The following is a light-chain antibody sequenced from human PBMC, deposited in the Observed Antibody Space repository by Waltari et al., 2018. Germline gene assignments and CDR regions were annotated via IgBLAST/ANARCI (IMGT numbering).Light chain of an antibody. CDR3: QQYYSTPLT. CDR2: WAS. CDR1: QSVLYSSNNKNY. V-gene: IGKV4-1*01. Sequence: DIVMTQSPDSLAVSLGERATINCKSSQSVLYSSNNKNYLAWYQQKPGQPPKLLIYWASTRESGVPDRFSGSGSGTDFTLTSSSLQAADVAVYYCQQYYSTPLTFGGGTKVEIK. J-gene: IGKJ4*01.